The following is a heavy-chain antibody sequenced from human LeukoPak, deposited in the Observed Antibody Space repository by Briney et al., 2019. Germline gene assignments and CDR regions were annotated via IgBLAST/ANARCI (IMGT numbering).Heavy chain of an antibody. CDR2: ISHIGST. D-gene: IGHD4-11*01. J-gene: IGHJ5*02. Sequence: SETLSLTCSVSGYSINNGYNWGWVRQPPGKGLECIGSISHIGSTYCNPSLESRVTISLGTSKNQFSLELSSVTAADTAVYYCARTYINFNSYFDPWGQGTLVTVSS. CDR1: GYSINNGYN. V-gene: IGHV4-38-2*02. CDR3: ARTYINFNSYFDP.